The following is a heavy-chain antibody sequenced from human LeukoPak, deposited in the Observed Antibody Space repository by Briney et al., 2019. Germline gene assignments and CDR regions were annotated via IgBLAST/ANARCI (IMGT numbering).Heavy chain of an antibody. Sequence: SETLSLTCTVSGGSISSGGYYWSWIRQPPGKGLEWIGYIYHSGSTYYNPSLKSRVTISVDTSKNQFSLKPSSVTAADTAVYYCARDSSYYGSGKIDYWGQGTLVTVSS. D-gene: IGHD3-10*01. CDR2: IYHSGST. J-gene: IGHJ4*02. V-gene: IGHV4-30-2*01. CDR1: GGSISSGGYY. CDR3: ARDSSYYGSGKIDY.